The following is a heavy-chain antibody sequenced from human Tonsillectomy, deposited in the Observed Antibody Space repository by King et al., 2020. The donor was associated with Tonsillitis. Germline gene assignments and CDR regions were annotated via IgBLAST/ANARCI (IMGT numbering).Heavy chain of an antibody. Sequence: VQLQESGPGLVKPSQTLSLTCAISGDSVSSNGAAWNWIRQSPSRGLEWLGRTYYRSEWYNDYAVSVKSRITINPDTSKNQFSLQLSSVTPEDTATYYCARDSSSWSKNLFDPRGQGTLVTVSS. CDR3: ARDSSSWSKNLFDP. J-gene: IGHJ5*02. CDR2: TYYRSEWYN. D-gene: IGHD6-13*01. V-gene: IGHV6-1*01. CDR1: GDSVSSNGAA.